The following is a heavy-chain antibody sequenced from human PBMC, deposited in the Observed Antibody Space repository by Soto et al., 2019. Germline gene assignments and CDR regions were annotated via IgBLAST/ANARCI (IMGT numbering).Heavy chain of an antibody. CDR2: ISGSGDTT. J-gene: IGHJ4*02. CDR3: AKANRGRWCGRGGG. CDR1: GFTFSSYA. D-gene: IGHD3-10*01. V-gene: IGHV3-23*01. Sequence: EVQLLESGGGLVQPGGSLRLSCAASGFTFSSYAMSWVRQAPGKGLEWVSAISGSGDTTYYADSVKGRFTISRDNSKNPLYLQMSRLRAGDTAVYYWAKANRGRWCGRGGGWGQGTLVTVSS.